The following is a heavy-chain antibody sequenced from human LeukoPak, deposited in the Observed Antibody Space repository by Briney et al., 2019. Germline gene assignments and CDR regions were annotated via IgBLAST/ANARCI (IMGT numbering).Heavy chain of an antibody. CDR2: INHSGST. V-gene: IGHV4-34*01. Sequence: SETLSLTCAVYGGSFSGYYWSWIRQPPGKGLEWIGEINHSGSTNYNPSLKSRVTISVDTSKNQFSLKLSSVTAADTAVYYCARVYSSSGYNWFDPWGQGTLVTVSS. J-gene: IGHJ5*02. CDR1: GGSFSGYY. CDR3: ARVYSSSGYNWFDP. D-gene: IGHD6-13*01.